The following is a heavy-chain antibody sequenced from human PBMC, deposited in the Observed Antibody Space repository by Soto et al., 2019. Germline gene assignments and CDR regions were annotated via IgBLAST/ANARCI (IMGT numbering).Heavy chain of an antibody. CDR2: ISGSGGST. J-gene: IGHJ4*02. V-gene: IGHV3-23*01. CDR3: AKGIKPSGWSHYFDY. D-gene: IGHD6-19*01. Sequence: GGSLRLSCAASGFTFSSYAMSWVRQAPGKGLEWVSAISGSGGSTYYADSVKGRFTISRDNSKNTLYLQMNSLRAEDTAVYYCAKGIKPSGWSHYFDYWGQGTLVTVSS. CDR1: GFTFSSYA.